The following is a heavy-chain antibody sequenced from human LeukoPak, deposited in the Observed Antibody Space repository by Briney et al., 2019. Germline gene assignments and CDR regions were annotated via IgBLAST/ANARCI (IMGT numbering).Heavy chain of an antibody. CDR3: ARGDDSSADH. CDR1: GFSFSNFW. D-gene: IGHD1-1*01. V-gene: IGHV3-7*04. J-gene: IGHJ4*02. CDR2: IHPEGDEK. Sequence: PGGSLRLSCAVSGFSFSNFWMSWVRQAPGRGLEWVANIHPEGDEKYHVESVKGRFTISRDNTKNLLFPQMNGLRVEDTAVYYCARGDDSSADHWGQGTLVTVSS.